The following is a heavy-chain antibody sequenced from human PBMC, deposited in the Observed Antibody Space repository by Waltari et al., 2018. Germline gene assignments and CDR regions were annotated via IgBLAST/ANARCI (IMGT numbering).Heavy chain of an antibody. Sequence: EVQLLESGGGLVQPGGSLRLSCAASGFTFSSYAMSWVRQAPGKGLEWVSVIYSGVSTYYAASVKCWFTISSDNSKNTLYLQMNSLRADDTAVYYCAKERDAAFDIWCQGTMVTVSS. CDR2: IYSGVST. V-gene: IGHV3-23*03. CDR3: AKERDAAFDI. CDR1: GFTFSSYA. J-gene: IGHJ3*02.